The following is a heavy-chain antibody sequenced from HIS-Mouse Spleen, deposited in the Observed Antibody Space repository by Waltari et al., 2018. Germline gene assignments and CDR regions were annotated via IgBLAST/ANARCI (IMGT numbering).Heavy chain of an antibody. CDR3: AREIPYSSSWYDWYFDL. CDR2: IYYSGST. D-gene: IGHD6-13*01. Sequence: QPQLQQSGPGLVKPSETLSLTCTVSGGSIGSSSYYWGWIRQPPGKGLEWIGSIYYSGSTYYNPSLKSRVTISVDTSKNQFSLKLSSVTAADTAVYYCAREIPYSSSWYDWYFDLWGRGTLVTVSS. V-gene: IGHV4-39*07. J-gene: IGHJ2*01. CDR1: GGSIGSSSYY.